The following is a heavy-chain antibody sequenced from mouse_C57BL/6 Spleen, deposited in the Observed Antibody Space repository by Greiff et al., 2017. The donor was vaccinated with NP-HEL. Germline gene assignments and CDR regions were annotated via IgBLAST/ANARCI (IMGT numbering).Heavy chain of an antibody. J-gene: IGHJ2*01. CDR1: GFTFSDYG. D-gene: IGHD2-5*01. V-gene: IGHV5-17*01. CDR3: ARDHYSNYFDY. Sequence: EVKLQESGGGLVKPGGSLKLSCAASGFTFSDYGMHWVRQAPEKGLEWVAYISSGSSTIYYADTVKGRFTISRANAKNTLFLQMTSLRSEDTAMYYCARDHYSNYFDYWGQGTTLTVSS. CDR2: ISSGSSTI.